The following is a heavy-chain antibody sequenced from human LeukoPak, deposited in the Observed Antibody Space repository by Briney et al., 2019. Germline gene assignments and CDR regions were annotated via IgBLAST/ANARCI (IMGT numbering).Heavy chain of an antibody. CDR2: ISAYNGNT. J-gene: IGHJ4*02. CDR3: ARGEYYYDSSGKLPDY. V-gene: IGHV1-18*01. Sequence: ASVKVSCKASGYTFTSYGISWVRQAPGQGLEGMGWISAYNGNTNYAQKLQGRVTMTTDTSTSTAYMELRSLRSDGTAVYYCARGEYYYDSSGKLPDYWGQGTLVTVSS. CDR1: GYTFTSYG. D-gene: IGHD3-22*01.